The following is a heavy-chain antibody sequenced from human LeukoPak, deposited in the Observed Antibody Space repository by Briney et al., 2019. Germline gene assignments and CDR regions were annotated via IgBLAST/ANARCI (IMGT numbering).Heavy chain of an antibody. V-gene: IGHV1-18*01. CDR3: ARVAHYYDSSGYYSLAFDI. D-gene: IGHD3-22*01. Sequence: ASVKVSCKASGYTFTSYGIGWVRPAPGQGLEWMGWISAYNGNTNYAQKLQGRVTMTTDTSTSTAYMELRSLRSDETAVYYCARVAHYYDSSGYYSLAFDIWGKGTMVTVSS. CDR2: ISAYNGNT. J-gene: IGHJ3*02. CDR1: GYTFTSYG.